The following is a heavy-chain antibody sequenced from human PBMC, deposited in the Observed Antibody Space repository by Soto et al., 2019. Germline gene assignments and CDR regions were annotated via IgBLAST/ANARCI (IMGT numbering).Heavy chain of an antibody. V-gene: IGHV3-74*01. Sequence: GGSLRLSCAASGFTFGSYWMNWVRQAPGKGLVWVSRIDSDGSSTTYADSVKGRFTTSRDNAKSTLYLQMSSLRVEDTAVYYCARGRPYGMDVWGQGTTVTVSS. CDR3: ARGRPYGMDV. J-gene: IGHJ6*02. CDR2: IDSDGSST. CDR1: GFTFGSYW.